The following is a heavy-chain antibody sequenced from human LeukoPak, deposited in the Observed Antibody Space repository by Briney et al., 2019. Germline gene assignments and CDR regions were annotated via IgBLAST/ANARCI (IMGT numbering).Heavy chain of an antibody. D-gene: IGHD5-24*01. V-gene: IGHV3-23*01. CDR2: ISDSGDST. Sequence: GGSLRLSCAVSGFSLSSNATSWVRHAPGRGLEWVSAISDSGDSTYYADSVRGRFTVSRDNSKNTLYLQMNSLRAEDTAVYYCAKKMTITGWLYYFDYWGQGTLVTVSS. CDR3: AKKMTITGWLYYFDY. CDR1: GFSLSSNA. J-gene: IGHJ4*02.